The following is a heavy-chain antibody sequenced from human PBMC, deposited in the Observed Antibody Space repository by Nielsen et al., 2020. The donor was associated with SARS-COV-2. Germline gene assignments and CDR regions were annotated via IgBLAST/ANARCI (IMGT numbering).Heavy chain of an antibody. J-gene: IGHJ5*02. CDR1: GFTFRNYA. CDR3: AKETTIVVIPAAPVDP. D-gene: IGHD2-2*01. V-gene: IGHV3-23*01. CDR2: ISGSGGTT. Sequence: LKISCAASGFTFRNYAMSWVRQAPGKGLEWVSGISGSGGTTYYADSVKGRFTISRDNSKNTVYLQMNSLRAEDTALYYCAKETTIVVIPAAPVDPWGQGTLVIVSS.